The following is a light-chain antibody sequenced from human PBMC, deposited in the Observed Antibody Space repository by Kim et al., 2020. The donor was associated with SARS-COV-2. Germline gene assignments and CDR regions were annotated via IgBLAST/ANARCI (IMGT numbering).Light chain of an antibody. CDR2: AAS. V-gene: IGKV1-39*01. J-gene: IGKJ2*01. Sequence: ASGGDRVTITCRASQSINNFLNWYQQKPGKAPNLLIYAASSLQSGVPSRFSGSGSGTEFTLTISSLQREDFATYYCQQSYSTRLYTFGQGTKLEI. CDR1: QSINNF. CDR3: QQSYSTRLYT.